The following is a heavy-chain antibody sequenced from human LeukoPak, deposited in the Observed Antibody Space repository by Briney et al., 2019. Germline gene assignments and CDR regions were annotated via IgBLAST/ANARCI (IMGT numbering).Heavy chain of an antibody. V-gene: IGHV3-23*01. CDR1: GFTFSSYA. J-gene: IGHJ4*02. CDR3: AAYGSGSYDY. CDR2: ISGSGGST. D-gene: IGHD3-10*01. Sequence: GGPRRLSCAASGFTFSSYAMTGVRRPPGKGLEGVSAISGSGGSTYYADSVKGRFTISRDNSKNTLYLQMNSLRAEDTAVYYCAAYGSGSYDYWGQGTLVTVSS.